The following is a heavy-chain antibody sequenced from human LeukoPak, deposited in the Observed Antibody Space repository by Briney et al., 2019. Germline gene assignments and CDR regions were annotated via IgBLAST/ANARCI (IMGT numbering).Heavy chain of an antibody. J-gene: IGHJ5*02. CDR2: IIPIFGTA. CDR3: AREDWGRFGELSWFDP. CDR1: GGTFSSYA. V-gene: IGHV1-69*01. Sequence: GASVKVSCKASGGTFSSYAISWVRQAPGQGLEWMGGIIPIFGTANYAQKFQGRVTITADESTSTAYMELSSLRSEDTAAYYCAREDWGRFGELSWFDPWGQGTLVTVSS. D-gene: IGHD3-10*01.